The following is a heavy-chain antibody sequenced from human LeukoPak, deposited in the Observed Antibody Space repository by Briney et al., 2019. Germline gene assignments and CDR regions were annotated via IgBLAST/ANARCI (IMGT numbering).Heavy chain of an antibody. D-gene: IGHD6-19*01. Sequence: SETLSLTCAVYGGSFSGYYWSWIRQPPGKGLEWIGEINYSGSTNYNPSLKSRVTISVDTSKNQFSLKLSSVTAADTAVYYCAKNSAVAGSNRFDPWGQGTLVTVSS. J-gene: IGHJ5*02. CDR1: GGSFSGYY. V-gene: IGHV4-34*01. CDR3: AKNSAVAGSNRFDP. CDR2: INYSGST.